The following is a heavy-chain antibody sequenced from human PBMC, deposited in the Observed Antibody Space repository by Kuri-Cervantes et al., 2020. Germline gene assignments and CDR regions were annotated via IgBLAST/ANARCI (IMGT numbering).Heavy chain of an antibody. V-gene: IGHV1-24*01. CDR3: ARHGDYLYYYGVDV. CDR1: GYTLTELS. Sequence: ASETVSCKVSGYTLTELSMHWVRQAPGKGLEWMGGFDPEDGETIYAQKFQGRVTMTEDTSTDTAYMELSSLKASDTAMYYCARHGDYLYYYGVDVWGQGTTVTGSS. J-gene: IGHJ6*02. D-gene: IGHD4-11*01. CDR2: FDPEDGET.